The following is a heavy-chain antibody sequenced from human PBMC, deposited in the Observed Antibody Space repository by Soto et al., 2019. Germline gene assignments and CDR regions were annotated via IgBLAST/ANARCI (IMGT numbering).Heavy chain of an antibody. CDR2: ISGSGGST. CDR3: AKKGMKTTRYYYYMDV. CDR1: GFTFSSYA. V-gene: IGHV3-23*01. J-gene: IGHJ6*03. D-gene: IGHD4-4*01. Sequence: GGSLRLSCAASGFTFSSYAMSWVRQAPGKGLEWVSAISGSGGSTYYADSVKGRFTISRDNSKNTLYLQMNSLRAEDTAVYYCAKKGMKTTRYYYYMDVWGKGTTVTVSS.